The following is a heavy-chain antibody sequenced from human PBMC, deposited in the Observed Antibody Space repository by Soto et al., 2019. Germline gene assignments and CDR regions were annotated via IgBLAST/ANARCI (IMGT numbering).Heavy chain of an antibody. CDR1: GFTFSSFA. J-gene: IGHJ4*02. CDR2: ISYDGSNK. D-gene: IGHD2-8*01. V-gene: IGHV3-30-3*01. CDR3: GRNGLFGFFDF. Sequence: GGSLRLSCAASGFTFSSFAMHWVRQAPGKGLEWVAVISYDGSNKYYADSVKGRFTISRDNSKNTLYLQMNSRRAEDTAVYYCGRNGLFGFFDFWGQGTLVTVSS.